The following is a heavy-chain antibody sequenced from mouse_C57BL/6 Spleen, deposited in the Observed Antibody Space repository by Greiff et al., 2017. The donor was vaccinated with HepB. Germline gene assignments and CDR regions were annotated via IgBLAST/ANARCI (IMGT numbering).Heavy chain of an antibody. CDR3: ARREVTEGNWFAY. CDR2: IYPGDGDT. CDR1: GYAFSSSW. D-gene: IGHD2-2*01. J-gene: IGHJ3*01. Sequence: VQLQQSGPELVKPGASVKISCKASGYAFSSSWMNWVKQRPGKGLEWIGRIYPGDGDTNYNGKFKGKATLTADKSSSTAYMQLSSLTSEDSAVYLCARREVTEGNWFAYWGQGTLVTVSA. V-gene: IGHV1-82*01.